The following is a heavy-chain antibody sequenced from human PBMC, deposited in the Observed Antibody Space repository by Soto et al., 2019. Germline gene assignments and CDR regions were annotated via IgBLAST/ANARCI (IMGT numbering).Heavy chain of an antibody. CDR1: GYTFTSYS. CDR2: INAGNGNT. CDR3: ARDPRDCGGDCYWFDP. Sequence: ASVKVSCKASGYTFTSYSMHWVRQAHGQRLEWMGWINAGNGNTKYSQKFQGRVTITRDTSASTAYMELSSLRSEDTAVYYCARDPRDCGGDCYWFDPWGQGTLVTVSS. V-gene: IGHV1-3*01. D-gene: IGHD2-21*02. J-gene: IGHJ5*02.